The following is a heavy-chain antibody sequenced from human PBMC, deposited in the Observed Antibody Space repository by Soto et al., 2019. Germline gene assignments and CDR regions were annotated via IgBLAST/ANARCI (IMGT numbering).Heavy chain of an antibody. Sequence: GGSLRLSCAASGFTFSSYGMHWVRQAPGKGLEWVAVISYDGSNKYYADSVKGRFTISRDNSKNTLYLQMNSLRVEDTAVYYCARTTTTKSRDYWGQGTLVTVSS. D-gene: IGHD4-17*01. CDR2: ISYDGSNK. V-gene: IGHV3-30*03. CDR1: GFTFSSYG. CDR3: ARTTTTKSRDY. J-gene: IGHJ4*02.